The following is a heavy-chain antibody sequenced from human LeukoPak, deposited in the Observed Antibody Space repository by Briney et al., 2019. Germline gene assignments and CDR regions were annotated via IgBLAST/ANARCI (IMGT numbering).Heavy chain of an antibody. Sequence: ASVKVSCKASGYTFTSYYMHWVRQAPEQGLEWMGIINPSGGSTSYAQKFQGRVTMTRDMSTSTVYMELSSLRSEDTAVYYCARDGVLRFLEWLPTTNYYYYYMDVWGKGTTVTVSS. CDR2: INPSGGST. D-gene: IGHD3-3*01. J-gene: IGHJ6*03. V-gene: IGHV1-46*01. CDR1: GYTFTSYY. CDR3: ARDGVLRFLEWLPTTNYYYYYMDV.